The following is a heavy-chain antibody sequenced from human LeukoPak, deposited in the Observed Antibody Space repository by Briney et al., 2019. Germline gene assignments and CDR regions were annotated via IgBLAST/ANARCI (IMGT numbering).Heavy chain of an antibody. J-gene: IGHJ4*02. CDR3: ARESSGSYYDY. CDR1: GYTFTSYG. CDR2: INPNSGGT. V-gene: IGHV1-2*02. D-gene: IGHD1-26*01. Sequence: EASVKVSCKASGYTFTSYGISWVRQAPGQGLEWMGWINPNSGGTNYAQKFQGRVTMTRDTSISTAYMELSRLRSDDTAVYYCARESSGSYYDYWGQGTLVTVSS.